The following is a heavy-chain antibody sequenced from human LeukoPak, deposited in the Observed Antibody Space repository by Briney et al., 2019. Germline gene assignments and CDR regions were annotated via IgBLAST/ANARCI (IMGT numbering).Heavy chain of an antibody. D-gene: IGHD3-10*01. CDR2: MNPNSGNT. J-gene: IGHJ5*02. Sequence: GASVKVSCKASGYTFTSYDNNWVRQATGQGLEWMGLMNPNSGNTGYAQKFQGRVTMTRNTSISTAYMELSSLRSEDTAVYYCARVLPDYYGSGSPNWFDPWGQGTLVTVSS. CDR3: ARVLPDYYGSGSPNWFDP. CDR1: GYTFTSYD. V-gene: IGHV1-8*01.